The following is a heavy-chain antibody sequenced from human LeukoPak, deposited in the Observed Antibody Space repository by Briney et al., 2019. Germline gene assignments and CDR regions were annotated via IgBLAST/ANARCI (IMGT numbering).Heavy chain of an antibody. CDR2: INQNGTEK. CDR3: ASRYGSENYYFDY. D-gene: IGHD3-10*01. V-gene: IGHV3-7*03. Sequence: GGSLRLSCAASGFTFSSYWMSWVRQAPGEGLEWVAKINQNGTEKAYVDSVRGRFTISRDNAKNSLFLQMNSLRAEDTAVYYCASRYGSENYYFDYWGQGTLVTVSS. CDR1: GFTFSSYW. J-gene: IGHJ4*02.